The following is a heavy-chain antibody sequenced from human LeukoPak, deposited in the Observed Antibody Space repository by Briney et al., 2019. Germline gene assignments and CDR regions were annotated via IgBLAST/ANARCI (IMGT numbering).Heavy chain of an antibody. J-gene: IGHJ4*02. CDR3: ARGLMGYDSSGQSLYFDY. CDR2: IYYSGST. Sequence: PSETLSLTCTVSGGSISSYYWSWIRQPPGKGLEWIGYIYYSGSTNYNPSLKSRVTISVDTSKNQFSLKLSSVTAADTAVYYCARGLMGYDSSGQSLYFDYWGQGTLVTVSS. V-gene: IGHV4-59*12. CDR1: GGSISSYY. D-gene: IGHD3-22*01.